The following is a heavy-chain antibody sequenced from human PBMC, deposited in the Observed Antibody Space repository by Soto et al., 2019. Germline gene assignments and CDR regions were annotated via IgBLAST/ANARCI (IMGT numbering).Heavy chain of an antibody. J-gene: IGHJ4*02. Sequence: EVQLVESGGGLVQPGGSLRLSCAASGFTFRSYWMGWVRQVPGKGLEWVANIKQDGSEKNYVDSVKGRFTISRDKAKNSLYRKMNSLRGEETAVYYCARENYFDYWGQGTLVTVSS. CDR1: GFTFRSYW. CDR3: ARENYFDY. CDR2: IKQDGSEK. V-gene: IGHV3-7*04.